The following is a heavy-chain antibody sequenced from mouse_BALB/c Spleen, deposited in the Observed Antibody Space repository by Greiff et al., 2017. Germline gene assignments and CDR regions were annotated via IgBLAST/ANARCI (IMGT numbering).Heavy chain of an antibody. V-gene: IGHV1-14*01. J-gene: IGHJ1*01. D-gene: IGHD1-1*01. CDR2: INPYNDGT. CDR1: GYTFTSYV. Sequence: EVQLQQSGPELVKPGASVKMSCKASGYTFTSYVMHWVKQKPGQGLEWIGYINPYNDGTKYNEKFKGKATLTSDKSSSTAYMELSSLTSEDSAVYYCAREGAFYDYGSSQYWYFDVWGAGTTVTVSA. CDR3: AREGAFYDYGSSQYWYFDV.